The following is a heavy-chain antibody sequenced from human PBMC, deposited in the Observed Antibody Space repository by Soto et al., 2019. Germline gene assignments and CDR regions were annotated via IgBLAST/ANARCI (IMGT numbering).Heavy chain of an antibody. Sequence: PGGSLRLSCAASGFTVSSNYMSWVRQAPGKGLEWVSIIHSGGTTHYVDSVKGRFIISRDNSKNTVNLQMNSLRAEDTAVYYCARGCRRDGYNYAFDVWGQGTMVTVSS. CDR2: IHSGGTT. D-gene: IGHD5-12*01. CDR1: GFTVSSNY. V-gene: IGHV3-53*01. CDR3: ARGCRRDGYNYAFDV. J-gene: IGHJ3*01.